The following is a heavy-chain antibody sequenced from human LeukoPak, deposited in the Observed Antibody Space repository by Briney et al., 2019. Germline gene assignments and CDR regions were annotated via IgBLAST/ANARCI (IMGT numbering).Heavy chain of an antibody. V-gene: IGHV3-23*01. CDR1: GFTFSSYA. J-gene: IGHJ3*02. CDR3: AKVGPFYDSSGYYAFDI. CDR2: FSGSGGST. D-gene: IGHD3-22*01. Sequence: GGSLRLSCAASGFTFSSYAMSWVRQAPGKGLEWVSAFSGSGGSTYYADSVKGRFTISRDNSKNTLYLQMNSLRAEDTAVYYCAKVGPFYDSSGYYAFDIWGQGTMVTVSS.